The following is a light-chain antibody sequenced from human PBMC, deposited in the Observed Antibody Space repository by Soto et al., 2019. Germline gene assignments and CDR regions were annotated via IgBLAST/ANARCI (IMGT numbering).Light chain of an antibody. Sequence: EIVLTQSPDTLSVSPGERATLSCRASQSIRSKLAWYQHKPGQAPRLLIYDVSNRAAGIPARFSGGRSGTEFTLTISSLQPEDCAIYYWQQYDNWPPEYTFGQGTKLEIK. V-gene: IGKV3-15*01. CDR3: QQYDNWPPEYT. J-gene: IGKJ2*01. CDR2: DVS. CDR1: QSIRSK.